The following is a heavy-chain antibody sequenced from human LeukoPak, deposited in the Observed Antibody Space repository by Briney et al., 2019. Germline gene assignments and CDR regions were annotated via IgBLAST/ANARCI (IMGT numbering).Heavy chain of an antibody. V-gene: IGHV3-33*01. Sequence: GGSLRLSCAASGFTFSNYGMHWVRQAPGKGLEWVAVIWYDGSNKYYSDSVRGRFTISRDNSKNTLYLQMNSLRAEDTAVYYCARDRSGYLSFDYWGQGTLVTVSS. CDR3: ARDRSGYLSFDY. CDR1: GFTFSNYG. J-gene: IGHJ4*02. CDR2: IWYDGSNK. D-gene: IGHD5-12*01.